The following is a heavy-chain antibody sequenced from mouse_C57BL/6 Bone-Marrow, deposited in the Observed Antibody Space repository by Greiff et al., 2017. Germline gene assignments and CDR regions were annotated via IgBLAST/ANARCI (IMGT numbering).Heavy chain of an antibody. CDR1: GFTFSSYA. CDR3: ARAYSYYGYFDV. D-gene: IGHD2-12*01. J-gene: IGHJ1*03. V-gene: IGHV5-4*01. Sequence: EVLLVESGGGLVKPGGSLKLSCAASGFTFSSYAMSWVRQTPEKRLEWVATISAGGSYTYYPANVKGRFTISRDNAKYNLYLQMSHLKSEDTAMYDCARAYSYYGYFDVWGTGTTVTVSS. CDR2: ISAGGSYT.